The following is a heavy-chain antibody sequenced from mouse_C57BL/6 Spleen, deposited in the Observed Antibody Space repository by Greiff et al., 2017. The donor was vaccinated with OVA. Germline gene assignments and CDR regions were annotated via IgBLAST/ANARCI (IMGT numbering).Heavy chain of an antibody. D-gene: IGHD1-1*01. Sequence: VKLMESGPGLVAPSHSLSITCTVSGFSLTSYGVHWVRQPPGKGLEWLVVIWSDGSTTYNSALKSRLSISKDNSKSQVFLKMNSLQTDDTAMYYCARHPDYGSSYAMDYWGQGTSVTVSS. J-gene: IGHJ4*01. CDR2: IWSDGST. CDR1: GFSLTSYG. CDR3: ARHPDYGSSYAMDY. V-gene: IGHV2-6-1*01.